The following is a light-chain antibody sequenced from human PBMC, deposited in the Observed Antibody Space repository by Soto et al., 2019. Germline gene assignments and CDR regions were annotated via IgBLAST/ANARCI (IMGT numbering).Light chain of an antibody. CDR3: QQRYSSRFR. CDR1: QNINDY. V-gene: IGKV1-39*01. CDR2: AAS. Sequence: DIQMTHSPSSLSASVGDRVTITCRASQNINDYVNWYQKKPGKAPKLLIYAASSLQSWVPARFRGSGSGTEFTLTLNSLQPEDFATYYCQQRYSSRFRFGPGTTVDFK. J-gene: IGKJ3*01.